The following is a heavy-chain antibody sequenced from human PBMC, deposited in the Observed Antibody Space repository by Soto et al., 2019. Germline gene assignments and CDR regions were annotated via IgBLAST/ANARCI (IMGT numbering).Heavy chain of an antibody. J-gene: IGHJ6*03. V-gene: IGHV3-9*01. CDR3: AKSMSSSSPKNYYYYYMDV. Sequence: GGSLRLSCAASGFTFDDYAMHWVRQAPGKGLEWVSGISWNSGSIGYADSVKGRFTISRDNAKNSLYLQMNSLRAEDTALYYCAKSMSSSSPKNYYYYYMDVWGKGTTVTVSS. D-gene: IGHD6-13*01. CDR1: GFTFDDYA. CDR2: ISWNSGSI.